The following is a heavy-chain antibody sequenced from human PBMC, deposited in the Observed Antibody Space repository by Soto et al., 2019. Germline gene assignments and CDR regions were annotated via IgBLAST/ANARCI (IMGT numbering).Heavy chain of an antibody. D-gene: IGHD2-2*01. CDR3: ARGRYFSSTSCPDFQH. V-gene: IGHV3-64*01. CDR2: ISSNGGST. Sequence: EVQLVESGGGLVQPGGSLRLSCAASGFTFSSYAMHWVRQAPGKGLEYVSAISSNGGSTYYANSVKGRFTISRDNSKNTLYLQMGSLRAEYMAVYYCARGRYFSSTSCPDFQHWGQDTLVTVSS. CDR1: GFTFSSYA. J-gene: IGHJ1*01.